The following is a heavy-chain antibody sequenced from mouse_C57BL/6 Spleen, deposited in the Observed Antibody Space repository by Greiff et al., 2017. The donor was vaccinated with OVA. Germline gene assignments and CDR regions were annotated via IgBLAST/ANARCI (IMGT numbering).Heavy chain of an antibody. CDR3: ARWDYGSSDHWYFDV. Sequence: QVQLQQSGAELVRPGTSVKVSCKASGYAFTNYLIEWVKQRPGQGLEWIGVINPGSGGTNYNEKFKGKATLTADKSSSTAYMQLSSLTSEYSAVYVCARWDYGSSDHWYFDVWGTGTTVTVSS. J-gene: IGHJ1*03. CDR1: GYAFTNYL. D-gene: IGHD1-1*01. CDR2: INPGSGGT. V-gene: IGHV1-54*01.